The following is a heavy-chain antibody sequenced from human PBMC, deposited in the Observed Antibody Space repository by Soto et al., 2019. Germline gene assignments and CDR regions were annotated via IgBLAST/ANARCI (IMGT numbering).Heavy chain of an antibody. CDR1: GGSISGSS. D-gene: IGHD2-8*01. J-gene: IGHJ3*01. CDR3: ARDVRLKVYDTPYDAFDL. V-gene: IGHV4-59*01. Sequence: QVQLQESGPGLVRPSETLSLTCTVSGGSISGSSWSWIRQSPGKGLEWIAFISDSGSSNYKPSLRNRVTISIDTSKNQFFLRLTSVTAADTAVYFCARDVRLKVYDTPYDAFDLWGRGTVVTVSS. CDR2: ISDSGSS.